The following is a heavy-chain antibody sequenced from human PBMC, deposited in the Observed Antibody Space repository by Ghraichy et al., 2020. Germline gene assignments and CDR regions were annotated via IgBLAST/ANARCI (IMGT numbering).Heavy chain of an antibody. Sequence: GGSLRLSCSASGFTFSSYSMHWVRQAPGKGLEYVSLITYHGDNTFYADSVKGRFTISRDNSKNTLYLQMSSLRAEDTGIYYCVTQAGIPVDGYYYGVDVWGQGTTVTVSS. J-gene: IGHJ6*02. V-gene: IGHV3-64D*06. CDR1: GFTFSSYS. CDR3: VTQAGIPVDGYYYGVDV. D-gene: IGHD6-19*01. CDR2: ITYHGDNT.